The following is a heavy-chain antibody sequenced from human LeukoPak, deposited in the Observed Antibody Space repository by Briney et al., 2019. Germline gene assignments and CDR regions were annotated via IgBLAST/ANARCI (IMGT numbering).Heavy chain of an antibody. CDR3: ARDGSGTGWYAGDY. CDR1: GVTLSSYA. Sequence: GGSLRLSCAASGVTLSSYAMSWVRQAPGKGLEWVASIKQDGSEKYYVDSVKGRFTISRDNAKNSLYLQMDSLRVEDTAVYYCARDGSGTGWYAGDYWGQGTLVTVSS. J-gene: IGHJ4*02. D-gene: IGHD6-19*01. V-gene: IGHV3-7*03. CDR2: IKQDGSEK.